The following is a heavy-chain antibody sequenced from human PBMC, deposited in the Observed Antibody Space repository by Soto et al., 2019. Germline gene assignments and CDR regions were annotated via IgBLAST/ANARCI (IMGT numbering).Heavy chain of an antibody. J-gene: IGHJ6*02. CDR2: IWYDGSNK. CDR1: GFTFSSYG. V-gene: IGHV3-33*01. CDR3: ARDRGSWFGYYYYGMDV. D-gene: IGHD6-13*01. Sequence: LRLSCAASGFTFSSYGMHWVRQAPGKGLEWVAVIWYDGSNKYYADSVKGRFTISRDNSKNTLYLQMNGLRAEDTAVYYCARDRGSWFGYYYYGMDVWGQGTTVTVSS.